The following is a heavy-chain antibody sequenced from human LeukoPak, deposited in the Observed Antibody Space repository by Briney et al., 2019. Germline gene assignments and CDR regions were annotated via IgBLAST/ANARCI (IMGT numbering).Heavy chain of an antibody. CDR2: IYHSGST. J-gene: IGHJ3*02. Sequence: SETLSLTCAVSGGSISSSNWWSWVRQPPGKGLEWIGEIYHSGSTNYNPSLKSRVTISVDKSKNQFSLKLSSVTAADTAVYYCARGAGYYYDSSGYPWGDAFDIWGQGTMVTVSS. D-gene: IGHD3-22*01. V-gene: IGHV4-4*02. CDR1: GGSISSSNW. CDR3: ARGAGYYYDSSGYPWGDAFDI.